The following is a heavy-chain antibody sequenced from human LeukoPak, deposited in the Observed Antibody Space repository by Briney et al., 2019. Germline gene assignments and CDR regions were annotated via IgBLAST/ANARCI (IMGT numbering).Heavy chain of an antibody. V-gene: IGHV4-34*01. D-gene: IGHD3-10*01. CDR2: INHSGST. CDR3: ARGLLTYYYGSGSYYSPYYFDY. CDR1: GGSFSGYY. Sequence: PSETLSLTCAVYGGSFSGYYWSWIRQPPGKGLEWIGEINHSGSTNYNPSHKSRVTISVDTSKNQFSLKLSSVTAADTAVYYCARGLLTYYYGSGSYYSPYYFDYWGQGTLVTVSS. J-gene: IGHJ4*02.